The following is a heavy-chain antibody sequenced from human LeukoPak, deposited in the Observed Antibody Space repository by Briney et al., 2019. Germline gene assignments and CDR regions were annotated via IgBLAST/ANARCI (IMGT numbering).Heavy chain of an antibody. CDR2: IWYDGNNK. CDR1: GFTFSSYG. Sequence: PGRSLRLSCAASGFTFSSYGMHWVRQAPGKGLEWVAVIWYDGNNKYYADSVKGRFTISRDNSKSTLCLQMNSLRAEDTAVYYCAKQLGYCSDGSCYFPYWGQGTLVTVSS. V-gene: IGHV3-33*06. CDR3: AKQLGYCSDGSCYFPY. D-gene: IGHD2-15*01. J-gene: IGHJ4*02.